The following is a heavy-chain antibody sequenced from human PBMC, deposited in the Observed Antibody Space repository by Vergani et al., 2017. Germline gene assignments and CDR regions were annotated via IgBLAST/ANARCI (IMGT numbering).Heavy chain of an antibody. V-gene: IGHV3-48*01. CDR1: GFTFGAYS. CDR2: IGVSDNSI. Sequence: DVRLVESGGGVVQPGGSLRLSCAASGFTFGAYSMNWVRQTPGKGLEWISYIGVSDNSIYYADSVMGRFAISRDNARNLLFLQMNSLRADDSALYFCVRDPDYSTFDSWGQGTLDTVS. CDR3: VRDPDYSTFDS. D-gene: IGHD4-11*01. J-gene: IGHJ4*02.